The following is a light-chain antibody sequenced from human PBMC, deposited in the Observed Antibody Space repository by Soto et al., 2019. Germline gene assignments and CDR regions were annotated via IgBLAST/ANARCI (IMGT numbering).Light chain of an antibody. CDR3: SSYTSRSTLGV. CDR2: DVS. Sequence: QPVLTQPASVSGSPGQSITISCTGTNSDIGGYNYVSWYQQHPGKAPKLMIYDVSNRPSGVSYRFSGSKSGNTASLTISGLQAEDEADYYCSSYTSRSTLGVFGGGTKLTVL. V-gene: IGLV2-14*03. J-gene: IGLJ2*01. CDR1: NSDIGGYNY.